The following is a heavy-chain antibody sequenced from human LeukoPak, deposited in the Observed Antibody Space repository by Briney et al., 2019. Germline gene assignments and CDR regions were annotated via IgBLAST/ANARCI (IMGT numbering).Heavy chain of an antibody. CDR1: GFTFSSYA. CDR3: AKVSPYCSGGSCSSYFDY. Sequence: GGSLRLSCAASGFTFSSYAMSWVRQAPGKGLEWVSAISGSGGSTYYADSVKGRFTISRDNSKNTLYLQMNSLRAEDTAVYYCAKVSPYCSGGSCSSYFDYWGQGTLVTVSS. CDR2: ISGSGGST. D-gene: IGHD2-15*01. J-gene: IGHJ4*02. V-gene: IGHV3-23*01.